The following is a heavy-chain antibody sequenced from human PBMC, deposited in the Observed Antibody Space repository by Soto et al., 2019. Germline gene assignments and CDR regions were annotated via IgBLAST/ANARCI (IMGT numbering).Heavy chain of an antibody. CDR3: ASHNLAYCGGDCYSRAFDI. J-gene: IGHJ3*02. V-gene: IGHV4-31*03. Sequence: QVQLQESGPGLVKPSQTLSITCTVSGGSLSSGGYYWSWIRQHPGKGLEWIGYIYYSGSTYYNPSLKSRVTISVDTSKNQFSLKLSSVTAADTAVYYCASHNLAYCGGDCYSRAFDIWGQGTMVTVSS. D-gene: IGHD2-21*02. CDR2: IYYSGST. CDR1: GGSLSSGGYY.